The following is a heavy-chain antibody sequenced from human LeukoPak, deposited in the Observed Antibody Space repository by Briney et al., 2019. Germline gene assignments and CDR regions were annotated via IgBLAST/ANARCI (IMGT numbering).Heavy chain of an antibody. Sequence: SVKVSCEASGGTFSSYAISWVRQAPGQGLEWMGGIIPIFGTANYAQKFQGRVTITADESTSTAYMELSSLRSEDTAVYYCANSADTAMVTSFDYWGQGTLVTVSS. CDR2: IIPIFGTA. J-gene: IGHJ4*02. CDR1: GGTFSSYA. V-gene: IGHV1-69*13. CDR3: ANSADTAMVTSFDY. D-gene: IGHD5-18*01.